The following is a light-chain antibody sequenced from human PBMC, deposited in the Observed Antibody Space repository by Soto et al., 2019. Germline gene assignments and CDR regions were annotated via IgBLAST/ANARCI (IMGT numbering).Light chain of an antibody. CDR2: HAS. CDR1: QSVNSK. Sequence: EIVLTQSPGTLSLSPGERATLSCRASQSVNSKLAWYQQKPGQSPRLVTYHASTRATGIPARFSGSGSGTEFTLTISSLQSEDFAVYYCQQYDYWPRTFGQGTKVDIK. V-gene: IGKV3D-15*01. CDR3: QQYDYWPRT. J-gene: IGKJ1*01.